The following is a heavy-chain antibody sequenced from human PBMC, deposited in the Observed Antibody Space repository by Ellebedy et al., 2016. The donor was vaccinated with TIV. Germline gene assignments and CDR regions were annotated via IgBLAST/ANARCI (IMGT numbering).Heavy chain of an antibody. Sequence: SGPTLVKPTQTLTLTCVFSGFSLDLDREGVGWIRQPPGKALEWLGTIYLNGDTYYSSSLRSRITVTKDSSKKQVVLTMTKVDPVDTATYMCENQKYASGWHPFNSWGQGVLVTVSS. J-gene: IGHJ4*02. CDR2: IYLNGDT. V-gene: IGHV2-5*01. CDR1: GFSLDLDREG. D-gene: IGHD6-19*01. CDR3: ENQKYASGWHPFNS.